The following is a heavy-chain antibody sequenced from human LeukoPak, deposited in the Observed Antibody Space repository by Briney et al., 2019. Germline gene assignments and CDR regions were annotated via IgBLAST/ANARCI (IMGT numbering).Heavy chain of an antibody. V-gene: IGHV3-21*01. CDR2: ISSSSSYI. J-gene: IGHJ4*02. CDR3: ARDLCGYDSAG. Sequence: GGSLRLSCAASGFTFSSYSMNWVRQAPGKGLEWVSSISSSSSYIYYADSVKGRFTISRDNAKNSLYLQMNSLRAEDTAVYYCARDLCGYDSAGWGQGTLVTVSS. CDR1: GFTFSSYS. D-gene: IGHD5-12*01.